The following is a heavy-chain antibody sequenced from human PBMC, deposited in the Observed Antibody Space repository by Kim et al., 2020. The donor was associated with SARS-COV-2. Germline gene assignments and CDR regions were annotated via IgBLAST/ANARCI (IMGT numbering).Heavy chain of an antibody. D-gene: IGHD3-10*01. V-gene: IGHV1-3*01. CDR3: ARPYYYGSGRLDPDYFDY. Sequence: QGRVTITRDTSASNAYMELSSLRSEDTAVYYCARPYYYGSGRLDPDYFDYWGQGTLVTVSS. J-gene: IGHJ4*02.